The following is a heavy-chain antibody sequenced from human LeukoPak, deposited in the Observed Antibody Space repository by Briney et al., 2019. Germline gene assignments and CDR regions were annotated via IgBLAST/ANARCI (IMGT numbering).Heavy chain of an antibody. CDR2: ISSNGGST. CDR1: GFTFSSYA. Sequence: GGSLRLSCSASGFTFSSYAMHWVSQAPGKGLEYVSAISSNGGSTYYADSVKGRFTISRDNSKNTLYLQMSSLRAEDTAVYYCVKPTTGTTYYFDYWGQGTLVTVSS. J-gene: IGHJ4*02. D-gene: IGHD1-1*01. CDR3: VKPTTGTTYYFDY. V-gene: IGHV3-64D*09.